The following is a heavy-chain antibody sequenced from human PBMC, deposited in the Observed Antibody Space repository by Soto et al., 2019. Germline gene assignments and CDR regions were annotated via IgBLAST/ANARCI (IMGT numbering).Heavy chain of an antibody. CDR2: IYYSGST. V-gene: IGHV4-31*03. CDR1: GGSISSGGYY. D-gene: IGHD5-12*01. Sequence: QVQLQESGPGLVKPSQTLSLTCTVSGGSISSGGYYWSWIRQHPGKGLEWIGYIYYSGSTYYNPSLKCRVTISVDTVKNQFSLKLSSLTAADTAVYYCARREVVGLQFNNWGQGTLVTVSS. CDR3: ARREVVGLQFNN. J-gene: IGHJ4*02.